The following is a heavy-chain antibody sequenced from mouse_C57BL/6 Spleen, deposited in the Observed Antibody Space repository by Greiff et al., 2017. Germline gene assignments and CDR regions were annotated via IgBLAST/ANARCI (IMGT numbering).Heavy chain of an antibody. CDR1: GFTFSSYA. Sequence: EVQVVESGGGLVKPGGSLKLSCAASGFTFSSYAMSWVRQTPEKRLEWVATISDGGSYTYYPDNVKGRFPISRDNAKNNLYLQMSHLKSEDTAMYYCARGGEKTGTGYFDVWGTGTTVTVSS. CDR2: ISDGGSYT. D-gene: IGHD4-1*01. CDR3: ARGGEKTGTGYFDV. V-gene: IGHV5-4*01. J-gene: IGHJ1*03.